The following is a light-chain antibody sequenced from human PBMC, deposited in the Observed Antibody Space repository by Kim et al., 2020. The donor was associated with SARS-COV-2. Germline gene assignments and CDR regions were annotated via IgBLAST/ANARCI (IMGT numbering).Light chain of an antibody. CDR1: QSISSY. J-gene: IGKJ2*01. CDR3: QQTYSMYT. Sequence: LSASLGDIVTITCRASQSISSYLNWYQHKPGRAPNILIYGASNLHSGVPSRFSGSGSGTDFTLTISGLQPEDFATYYCQQTYSMYTFGQGTKLEIK. V-gene: IGKV1-39*01. CDR2: GAS.